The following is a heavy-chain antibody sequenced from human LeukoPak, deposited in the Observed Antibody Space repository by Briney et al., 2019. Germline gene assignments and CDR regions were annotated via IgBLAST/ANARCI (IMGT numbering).Heavy chain of an antibody. CDR2: IYYSGST. CDR3: ARADYYDSRDTRRAFDI. J-gene: IGHJ3*02. Sequence: PSETLSLTCTVSGGSISSYYWSWIRQPPGKGLEWIGYIYYSGSTNYNPSLKGRVTISVDTSKNQFSLKLSSVTAADTAVYYCARADYYDSRDTRRAFDIWGQGTMVTVSS. D-gene: IGHD3-22*01. CDR1: GGSISSYY. V-gene: IGHV4-59*01.